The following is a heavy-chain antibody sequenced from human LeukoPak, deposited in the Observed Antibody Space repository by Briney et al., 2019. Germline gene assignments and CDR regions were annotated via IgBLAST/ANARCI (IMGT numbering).Heavy chain of an antibody. J-gene: IGHJ4*02. CDR2: ISSISHYI. Sequence: GGSLRLSCAASGFTFSTYSMNWVRQAPGKGLEWVSTISSISHYIYYADSVKGRFTISRDNARNSLYLQMNSLRVEDTAVYYCARDLSTSLPGGFDHWGQGTLVTVSS. CDR3: ARDLSTSLPGGFDH. V-gene: IGHV3-21*01. D-gene: IGHD2-2*01. CDR1: GFTFSTYS.